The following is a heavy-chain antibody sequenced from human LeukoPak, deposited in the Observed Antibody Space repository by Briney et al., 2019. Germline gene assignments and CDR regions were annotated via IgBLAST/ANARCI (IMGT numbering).Heavy chain of an antibody. CDR2: ISSSSSTI. J-gene: IGHJ6*02. D-gene: IGHD3-22*01. CDR1: GFTFSSYS. V-gene: IGHV3-48*01. Sequence: HPGGSLRLSCAASGFTFSSYSMNWVRQAPGKGLEWVSYISSSSSTIYYADSVKGRFTISRDNSKNTLYLQMNSLRAEDTAVYYCARGGYYDSSGYYYYGMDVWGQGTTVTVSS. CDR3: ARGGYYDSSGYYYYGMDV.